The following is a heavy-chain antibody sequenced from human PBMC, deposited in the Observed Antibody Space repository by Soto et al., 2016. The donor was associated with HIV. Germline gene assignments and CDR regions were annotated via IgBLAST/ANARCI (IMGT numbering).Heavy chain of an antibody. J-gene: IGHJ4*02. V-gene: IGHV3-74*01. D-gene: IGHD5-18*01. CDR1: GFTFSSYW. CDR3: ARTSFDEFTAIGSLGYYFDY. CDR2: IKSDGGST. Sequence: EVQLVESGGGLVQPGGSLRLSCAASGFTFSSYWMHWVRQVPGKGLVWVSRIKSDGGSTNYADSVKGRFTISRDNAKHTLYLQMNSLRAEDTAVYYCARTSFDEFTAIGSLGYYFDYWGQGTLVTVSS.